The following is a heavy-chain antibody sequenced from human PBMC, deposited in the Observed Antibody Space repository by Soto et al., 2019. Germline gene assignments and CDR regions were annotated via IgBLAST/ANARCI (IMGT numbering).Heavy chain of an antibody. CDR1: GYTFTGYY. V-gene: IGHV1-2*04. D-gene: IGHD2-2*01. CDR2: INPNSGGT. J-gene: IGHJ6*02. Sequence: ASVKVSCKASGYTFTGYYMHWVRQAPGQGLEWMGWINPNSGGTNYAQKFQGWVTMTRDTSISTAYMELSRLRSDDTAVYYCARERANDVVVPAVPYYCYYGMDVWGQGTTVTVSS. CDR3: ARERANDVVVPAVPYYCYYGMDV.